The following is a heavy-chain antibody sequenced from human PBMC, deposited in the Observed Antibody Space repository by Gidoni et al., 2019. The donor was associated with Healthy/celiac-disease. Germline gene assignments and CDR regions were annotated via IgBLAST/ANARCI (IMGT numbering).Heavy chain of an antibody. V-gene: IGHV3-30-3*01. CDR1: GFIFSRYG. Sequence: QEQLVESGGGVVQPGRSLRLSCAASGFIFSRYGMHWVRQAPGKGLEWVAVISYDGSNKYYADSVKGRFTISRDNSKNTLNLQMNSLRAEDTAVYYCARDRNYNWFDPWGQGTLVTVSS. CDR2: ISYDGSNK. J-gene: IGHJ5*02. CDR3: ARDRNYNWFDP.